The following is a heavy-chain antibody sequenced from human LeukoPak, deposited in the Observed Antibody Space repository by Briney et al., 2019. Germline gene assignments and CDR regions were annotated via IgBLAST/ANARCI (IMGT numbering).Heavy chain of an antibody. Sequence: GGSLRLSCSASGFTFGDYALSWFRQAPGKGLEWVSYITSSGSTIYYADSVKGRFTISRENAKNSLYLQMNSPRAEDTAVYYCAREAYDSSLYWGQGTLVTVSS. CDR1: GFTFGDYA. CDR3: AREAYDSSLY. D-gene: IGHD3-22*01. V-gene: IGHV3-48*03. J-gene: IGHJ4*02. CDR2: ITSSGSTI.